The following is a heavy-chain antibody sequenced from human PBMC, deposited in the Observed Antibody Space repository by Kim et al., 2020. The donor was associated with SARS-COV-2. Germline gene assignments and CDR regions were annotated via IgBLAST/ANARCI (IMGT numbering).Heavy chain of an antibody. Sequence: TYYTPSLKSRVPISVDTSKNQFSLKLSSMTAADTAVYYCARRRDTYFDFWGQGTLVTVSS. CDR2: T. D-gene: IGHD5-18*01. J-gene: IGHJ4*02. V-gene: IGHV4-39*01. CDR3: ARRRDTYFDF.